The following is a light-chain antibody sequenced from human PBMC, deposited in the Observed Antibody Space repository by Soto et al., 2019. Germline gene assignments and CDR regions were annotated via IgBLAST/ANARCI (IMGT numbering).Light chain of an antibody. CDR1: QSVSSSY. Sequence: EIVLTQSPGTLSLSPGERATLSCRATQSVSSSYLAWYQQKPGQAPMPLIYGASSKAIGIPDRFIGSGSGTAFSVTISSLEPAEFAVEDGHEYCSSPWTFGRGTKVEIK. CDR2: GAS. V-gene: IGKV3-20*01. CDR3: HEYCSSPWT. J-gene: IGKJ1*01.